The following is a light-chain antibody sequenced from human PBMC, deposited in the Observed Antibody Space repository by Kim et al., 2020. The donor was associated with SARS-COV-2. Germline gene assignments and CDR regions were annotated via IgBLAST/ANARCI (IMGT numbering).Light chain of an antibody. CDR1: QSVRSN. J-gene: IGKJ2*01. Sequence: EIVMTQSPAPLSVSPGERATLSCRASQSVRSNLAWYQQKPGQAPRLLIYAAATRATGIPARFSGSGSGTEFTLTISSLQSEDFAVYYCQQYNDWPPYTFGQGTKLEI. V-gene: IGKV3-15*01. CDR2: AAA. CDR3: QQYNDWPPYT.